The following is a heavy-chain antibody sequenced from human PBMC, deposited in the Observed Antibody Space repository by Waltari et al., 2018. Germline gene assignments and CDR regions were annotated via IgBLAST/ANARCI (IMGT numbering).Heavy chain of an antibody. CDR1: GGTFSSYV. CDR3: ARVYHESSGYYPTRFDY. CDR2: IIPIFGTA. Sequence: QVQLVQSGAEVKKPGSSVKVSCKASGGTFSSYVISWVRQAPGQGLEWMGGIIPIFGTANDAQKFQGRVMITADESTSTAYMELSSLRSEDTAVYYCARVYHESSGYYPTRFDYWGQGTLVTVSS. D-gene: IGHD3-22*01. J-gene: IGHJ4*02. V-gene: IGHV1-69*01.